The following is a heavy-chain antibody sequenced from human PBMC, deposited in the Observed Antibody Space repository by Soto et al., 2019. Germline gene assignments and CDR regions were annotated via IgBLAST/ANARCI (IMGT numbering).Heavy chain of an antibody. J-gene: IGHJ4*02. D-gene: IGHD6-19*01. Sequence: QITLKESGPPLVKSTQTLTLTCTFSGFSLSTSGVGVGWIRQPPGKALEWLALIYWDDDKRYSPSLKSRLTITKDTSKNQVVLKMTTLDPVDTATYFCAHKIHTPGWYVSYFDYWGQGTLVTVSS. CDR3: AHKIHTPGWYVSYFDY. CDR1: GFSLSTSGVG. V-gene: IGHV2-5*02. CDR2: IYWDDDK.